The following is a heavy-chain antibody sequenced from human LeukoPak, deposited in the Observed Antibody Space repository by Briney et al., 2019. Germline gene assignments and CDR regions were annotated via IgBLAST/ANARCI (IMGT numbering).Heavy chain of an antibody. Sequence: GESLKISCKGSGYSFTSYWIGWVRQMPGKGLEWMGIIYPSDSDTTYSPSFQGQVTISADKSISTAYLQWSSLKASDTAIYYCARQHYYDSSGYFLDYWGQGTLVTVSS. D-gene: IGHD3-22*01. J-gene: IGHJ4*02. CDR1: GYSFTSYW. CDR2: IYPSDSDT. V-gene: IGHV5-51*01. CDR3: ARQHYYDSSGYFLDY.